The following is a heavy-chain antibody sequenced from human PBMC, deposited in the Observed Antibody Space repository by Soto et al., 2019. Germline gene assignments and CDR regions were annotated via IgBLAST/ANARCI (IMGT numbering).Heavy chain of an antibody. J-gene: IGHJ6*04. CDR2: ISYDGSNK. V-gene: IGHV3-30-3*01. CDR1: GFTISNYA. D-gene: IGHD6-13*01. Sequence: GESLKISCAASGFTISNYAMHWVRQAPGKGLEWVAVISYDGSNKYYADSVKGRCTISRDTSKNTLYLQMNSLRAEDTAVYYCARRDGSSGNYYYYGMDVWGKGTTVTVSS. CDR3: ARRDGSSGNYYYYGMDV.